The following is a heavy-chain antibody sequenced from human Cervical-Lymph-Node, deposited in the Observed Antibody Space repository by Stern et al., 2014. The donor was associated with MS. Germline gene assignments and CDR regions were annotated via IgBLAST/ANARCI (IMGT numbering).Heavy chain of an antibody. CDR2: IIPNSGGT. V-gene: IGHV1-2*06. J-gene: IGHJ4*02. D-gene: IGHD3-16*01. CDR3: ARGASDY. Sequence: VQLVESGAEVKKPGASLKVSCKASGYTFSVYNIHWVRQAPGQGLKWMGRIIPNSGGTNYAQKFQGRVTMTRDTSISIVYMELTRLRSDDTAVYYCARGASDYWGQGTLVTVSS. CDR1: GYTFSVYN.